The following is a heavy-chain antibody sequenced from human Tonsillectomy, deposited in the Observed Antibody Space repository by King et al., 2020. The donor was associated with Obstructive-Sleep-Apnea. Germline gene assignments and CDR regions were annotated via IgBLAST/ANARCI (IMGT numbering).Heavy chain of an antibody. CDR1: GGSISSGGYY. J-gene: IGHJ3*02. D-gene: IGHD4-23*01. CDR2: IYYSGNT. CDR3: ARLRWSPDLDAFDI. V-gene: IGHV4-31*03. Sequence: VQLQESGPGLVKPSQTLSLTCTVSGGSISSGGYYWNWIRQHPGKGLEWIGYIYYSGNTYYNPSLKSRVTISVDTSKNQFSLKLSSVTAADTAVYYCARLRWSPDLDAFDIWGQGTMVTVSS.